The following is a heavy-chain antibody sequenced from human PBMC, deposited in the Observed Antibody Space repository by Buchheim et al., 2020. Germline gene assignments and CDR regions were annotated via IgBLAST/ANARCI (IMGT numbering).Heavy chain of an antibody. V-gene: IGHV4-4*02. CDR1: GGSISSSNW. D-gene: IGHD6-13*01. Sequence: QVQLQESGPGLVKPSGTLSLTCAVSGGSISSSNWWSWVRQPPGKGLEWIGEIYHSGSTNYNPSLKSRVTISVDKSKNQCAPKLSSVTAADTAVYYCARFCAVRAAAGNSYYYGMDVWGQGTT. CDR3: ARFCAVRAAAGNSYYYGMDV. CDR2: IYHSGST. J-gene: IGHJ6*02.